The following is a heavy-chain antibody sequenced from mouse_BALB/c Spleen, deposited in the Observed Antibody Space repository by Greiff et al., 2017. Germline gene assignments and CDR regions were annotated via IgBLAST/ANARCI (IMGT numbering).Heavy chain of an antibody. D-gene: IGHD4-1*01. J-gene: IGHJ3*01. Sequence: VQLQQSGAELVKPGASVKLSCTASGFNIKDTYMHWVKQRPEQGLEWIGRIDPANGNTKYDPKFQGKATITADTSSNTAYLQLSSLTSEDTAVYYCARALYLGGCAYWGQGTLVTVSA. CDR3: ARALYLGGCAY. V-gene: IGHV14-3*02. CDR2: IDPANGNT. CDR1: GFNIKDTY.